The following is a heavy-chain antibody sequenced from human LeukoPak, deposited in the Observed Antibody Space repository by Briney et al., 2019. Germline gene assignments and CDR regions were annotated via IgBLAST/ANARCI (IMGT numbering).Heavy chain of an antibody. J-gene: IGHJ6*03. CDR3: ARRSYRGVIGVYYYYYMDV. CDR1: GFRFSTYW. V-gene: IGHV3-7*01. Sequence: GGSLRLSCVASGFRFSTYWMSWVRQAPGKGLEWVANIKEDGSEKYYVDSVKGRFTMSRDNAKNSVYLQMNRLRVEDTAVYYCARRSYRGVIGVYYYYYMDVWGKGTPVTVSS. CDR2: IKEDGSEK. D-gene: IGHD3-16*02.